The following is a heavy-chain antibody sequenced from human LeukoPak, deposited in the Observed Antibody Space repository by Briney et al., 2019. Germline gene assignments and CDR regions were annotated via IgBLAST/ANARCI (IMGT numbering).Heavy chain of an antibody. V-gene: IGHV4-59*01. CDR3: ARDLGVMVRAFDI. CDR1: GXSISSYY. CDR2: IYYSGST. J-gene: IGHJ3*02. Sequence: SETLSLTCTVSGXSISSYYWSWIRQPPGKRLEWIGYIYYSGSTSYNPSLKSRVTISVDTSKNQISLKLSSVTAADTAVYYCARDLGVMVRAFDIWGQGTMVTVSS. D-gene: IGHD5-18*01.